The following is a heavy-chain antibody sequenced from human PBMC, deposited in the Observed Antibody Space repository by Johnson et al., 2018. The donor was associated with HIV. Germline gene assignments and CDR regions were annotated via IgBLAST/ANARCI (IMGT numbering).Heavy chain of an antibody. Sequence: QVQLVESGGGVVQPGGSLRLSCAASGFTFSSYGMHWVRQAPGKGLEWVAFIRYDGSNKYYADSVKGRFTISRDNSKNTVYLQMNTLRAEDTAVYYCAKGGGVDYDILTGYYGDAFDLWGQGTMVTVSS. CDR3: AKGGGVDYDILTGYYGDAFDL. D-gene: IGHD3-9*01. J-gene: IGHJ3*01. V-gene: IGHV3-30*02. CDR2: IRYDGSNK. CDR1: GFTFSSYG.